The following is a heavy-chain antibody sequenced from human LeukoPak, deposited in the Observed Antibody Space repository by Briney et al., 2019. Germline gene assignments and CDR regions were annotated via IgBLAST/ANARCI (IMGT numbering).Heavy chain of an antibody. CDR3: AKDSLRYSYALDY. CDR1: GFTFSSYA. J-gene: IGHJ4*02. Sequence: GGSLRLSCAASGFTFSSYAMSWVRQAPGKGLEWVSAISGSGGSTYYADSVKGRFTISRDNSKNTLYLQMDSLRAEDTAVYYCAKDSLRYSYALDYWGQGTLVTVSS. V-gene: IGHV3-23*01. CDR2: ISGSGGST. D-gene: IGHD5-18*01.